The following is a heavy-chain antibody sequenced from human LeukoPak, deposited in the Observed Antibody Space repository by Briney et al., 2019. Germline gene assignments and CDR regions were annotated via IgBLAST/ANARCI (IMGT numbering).Heavy chain of an antibody. CDR1: GFTFSDHY. CDR3: ARGPPDY. Sequence: GGSLRPSCAASGFTFSDHYMDWVRQAPGKGLEWVGRTRNKANSYTTEYAASVKGRFTISRDDSKNSLYLQMNSLKTEDTAVYYCARGPPDYWGQGTLVTVSS. V-gene: IGHV3-72*01. D-gene: IGHD1-14*01. CDR2: TRNKANSYTT. J-gene: IGHJ4*02.